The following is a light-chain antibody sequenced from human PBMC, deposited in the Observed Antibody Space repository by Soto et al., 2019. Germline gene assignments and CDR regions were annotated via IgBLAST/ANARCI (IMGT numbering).Light chain of an antibody. Sequence: DIQMTQSPSTLYASVGDRVTIACRVSQTISSWLAWYQQKPGKAPKLLIYKASTLKSGVPSRFSGSGSGTEFSLTISSLQPEDFATYYCQHYNSYSEAFGQGTKVDIK. CDR2: KAS. V-gene: IGKV1-5*03. CDR3: QHYNSYSEA. J-gene: IGKJ1*01. CDR1: QTISSW.